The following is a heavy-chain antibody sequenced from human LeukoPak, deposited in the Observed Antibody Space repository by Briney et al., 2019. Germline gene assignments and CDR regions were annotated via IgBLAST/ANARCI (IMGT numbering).Heavy chain of an antibody. CDR1: GDRVSSNSAA. D-gene: IGHD1-1*01. V-gene: IGHV6-1*01. CDR2: TYYRSQWYS. CDR3: ARGTSLGLERRDFDY. J-gene: IGHJ4*02. Sequence: SQTLSLTCAISGDRVSSNSAAWNWIRQSPSRGLEWLGRTYYRSQWYSDYAVSVKSRIVINPDTPKNQFSLQLNSVTPEDTAVYYCARGTSLGLERRDFDYWGQGTLVTVSS.